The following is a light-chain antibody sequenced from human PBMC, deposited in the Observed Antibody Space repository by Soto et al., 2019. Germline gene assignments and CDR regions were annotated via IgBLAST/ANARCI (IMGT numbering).Light chain of an antibody. V-gene: IGKV2-28*01. CDR2: LGS. CDR1: QSLLHSNGYNY. J-gene: IGKJ1*01. CDR3: MQALQTPPTWT. Sequence: DIVMTQSPLSLPVTPGEPASISCRSSQSLLHSNGYNYLDWYLQKPGQSPQLLIYLGSNRASGVSDRFSGTGSGTDFTLKISRVEAEDVGVYYCMQALQTPPTWTFGPATKADIK.